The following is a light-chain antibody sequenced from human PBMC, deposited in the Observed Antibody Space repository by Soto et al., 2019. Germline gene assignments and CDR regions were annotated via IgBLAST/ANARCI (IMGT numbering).Light chain of an antibody. CDR2: GAS. Sequence: ESVLTQSPGTLSLSPGERATLSCRASQRVITYLAWYQQKPGQAPRLLIYGASSRATGIPDRFSGSGSGTDFTLTISRLEPEDVAVYYCQQYGSTPLTFGGGTKVEIK. CDR3: QQYGSTPLT. J-gene: IGKJ4*01. V-gene: IGKV3-20*01. CDR1: QRVITY.